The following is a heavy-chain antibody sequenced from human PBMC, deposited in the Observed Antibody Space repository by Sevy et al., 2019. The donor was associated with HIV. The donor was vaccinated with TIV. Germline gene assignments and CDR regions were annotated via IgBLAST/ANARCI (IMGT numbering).Heavy chain of an antibody. D-gene: IGHD3-10*01. Sequence: GGSLRLSCAASGFTVSSNYMSWVRQAPGKGLEWVSVIFSSGSTQYADFVKGRFTISRDNSKNTLYFQMNSLRPEDTAVYYCARGSCLYYFDFRGQGTLVTVSS. CDR1: GFTVSSNY. CDR3: ARGSCLYYFDF. J-gene: IGHJ4*02. CDR2: IFSSGST. V-gene: IGHV3-53*01.